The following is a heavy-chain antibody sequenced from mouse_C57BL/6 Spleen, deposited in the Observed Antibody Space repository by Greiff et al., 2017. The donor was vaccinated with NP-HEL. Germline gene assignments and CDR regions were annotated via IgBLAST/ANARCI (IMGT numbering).Heavy chain of an antibody. CDR3: TTGSPYYYAMDY. CDR2: IDPENGDT. V-gene: IGHV14-4*01. J-gene: IGHJ4*01. CDR1: GFNIKDDY. Sequence: EVQLQQSGAELVRPGASVKLSCTASGFNIKDDYMHWVKQRPEQGLEWIGWIDPENGDTEYASKFQGKATITADTSSNTAYLQLSSLTSEDTAVEYCTTGSPYYYAMDYWVQGTSVTVSS.